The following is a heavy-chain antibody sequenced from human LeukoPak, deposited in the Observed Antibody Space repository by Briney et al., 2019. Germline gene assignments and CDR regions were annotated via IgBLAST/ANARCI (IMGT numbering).Heavy chain of an antibody. CDR2: INPGDGST. V-gene: IGHV1-46*03. D-gene: IGHD6-6*01. J-gene: IGHJ4*02. CDR3: TRVGQLVFNY. Sequence: ASVKVSCKASGGTFSSYAISWVRQAPGQGLEWMGIINPGDGSTKYAQKFQGRVTMTRDTSTSTVYMDLSSLRSGDTAVYYCTRVGQLVFNYWGQGTLVIVSS. CDR1: GGTFSSYA.